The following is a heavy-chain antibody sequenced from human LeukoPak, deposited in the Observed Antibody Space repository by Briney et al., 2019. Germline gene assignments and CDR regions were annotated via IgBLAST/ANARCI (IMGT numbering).Heavy chain of an antibody. CDR2: ISSSGSTM. CDR3: ARDLGYCSGGSCYGRGMDV. D-gene: IGHD2-15*01. V-gene: IGHV3-11*04. J-gene: IGHJ6*02. Sequence: GGSLRLSCAASGFTFSDYYMSWIRQAPGKGLEWVSYISSSGSTMYYADSVKGRFTISRDNAKNSLYLQMNSLRAEDTAVYYCARDLGYCSGGSCYGRGMDVWGQGTTVTVSS. CDR1: GFTFSDYY.